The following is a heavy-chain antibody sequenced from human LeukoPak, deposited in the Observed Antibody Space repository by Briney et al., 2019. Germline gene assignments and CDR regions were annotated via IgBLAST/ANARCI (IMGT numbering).Heavy chain of an antibody. Sequence: SVKVSCKASGGTFNSYAISWVRQAPGQGLEWMGGIIPIFGTTNYAQKFQGRVTITTDESTSTAYMELSSLRSEDTAVYYCARVPGEQWLAPLDYWGQGTLVTVSS. D-gene: IGHD6-19*01. J-gene: IGHJ4*02. CDR3: ARVPGEQWLAPLDY. V-gene: IGHV1-69*05. CDR2: IIPIFGTT. CDR1: GGTFNSYA.